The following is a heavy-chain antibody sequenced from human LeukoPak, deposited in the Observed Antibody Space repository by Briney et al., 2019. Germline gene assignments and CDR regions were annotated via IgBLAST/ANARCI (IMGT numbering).Heavy chain of an antibody. Sequence: SETLSLTCTVSGGSITSHYWSWIRQPPGKGLEWIGYIYYSGSTNYNPSLKSRVTISVDTSKNQFSLKLSSVTAADTAVYYCARQKYCSSTSCPSPFDYWGQGTLVTVSS. D-gene: IGHD2-2*01. J-gene: IGHJ4*02. V-gene: IGHV4-59*11. CDR2: IYYSGST. CDR3: ARQKYCSSTSCPSPFDY. CDR1: GGSITSHY.